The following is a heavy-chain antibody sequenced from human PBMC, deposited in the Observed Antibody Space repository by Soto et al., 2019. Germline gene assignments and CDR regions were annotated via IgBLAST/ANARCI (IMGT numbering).Heavy chain of an antibody. Sequence: SLRLACAASGFTFDDDAMHWFRQAPGKGLERVSGISWNSGSIGYAGSVKGRFTISRDNAKNSLSLQMNSPRADDPALYYFAEERRAVMIRFHQLDYWGQGTLVTVSS. J-gene: IGHJ4*02. CDR3: AEERRAVMIRFHQLDY. V-gene: IGHV3-9*01. CDR2: ISWNSGSI. D-gene: IGHD3-16*01. CDR1: GFTFDDDA.